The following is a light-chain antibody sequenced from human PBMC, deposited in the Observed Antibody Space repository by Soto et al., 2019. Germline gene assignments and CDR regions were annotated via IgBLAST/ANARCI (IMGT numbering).Light chain of an antibody. V-gene: IGKV1-5*03. Sequence: DIQMTQSPSTLSASVGDRVTITCRASQSISSWLAWYQQKPGKAPKLLIYRASILESGVPSRFSGSGSGTEFTLTIRSLQPDDFATYYCQRYNWYPYSFGQGTKLEIK. CDR2: RAS. J-gene: IGKJ2*03. CDR3: QRYNWYPYS. CDR1: QSISSW.